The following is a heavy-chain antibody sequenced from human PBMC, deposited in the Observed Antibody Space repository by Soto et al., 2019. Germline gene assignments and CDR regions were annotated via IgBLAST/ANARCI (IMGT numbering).Heavy chain of an antibody. Sequence: GGSRRLSWAASGFTFSTYWLSWVRQAPGKGLEWVANIRQDGSEKWYVDSVKGRFTVSRDNAKKSLFLQMNSLRVEDTAVYYCARGDYHDSSGPFSDAFDVWGQGTMVTVSS. CDR2: IRQDGSEK. V-gene: IGHV3-7*04. CDR1: GFTFSTYW. D-gene: IGHD3-22*01. J-gene: IGHJ3*01. CDR3: ARGDYHDSSGPFSDAFDV.